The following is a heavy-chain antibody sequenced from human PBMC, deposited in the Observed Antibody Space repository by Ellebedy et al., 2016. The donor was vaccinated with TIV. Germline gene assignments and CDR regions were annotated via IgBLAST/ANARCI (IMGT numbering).Heavy chain of an antibody. CDR1: GYTFTSYW. CDR2: IDPTDSYT. CDR3: ARSHSLPRAMDV. D-gene: IGHD1-26*01. J-gene: IGHJ6*02. Sequence: GESLKISXKGSGYTFTSYWITWVRQMPGKGLEWMGRIDPTDSYTNYSPSFQGHVSMSADKSTCTAYLQWSKLQASDTAIYYCARSHSLPRAMDVWGQGTAVTVSS. V-gene: IGHV5-10-1*01.